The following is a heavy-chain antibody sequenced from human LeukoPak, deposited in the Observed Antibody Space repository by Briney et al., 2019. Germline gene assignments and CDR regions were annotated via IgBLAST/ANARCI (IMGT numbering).Heavy chain of an antibody. J-gene: IGHJ5*02. CDR2: IYYSGST. D-gene: IGHD6-19*01. V-gene: IGHV4-59*01. CDR1: GGSISSYY. Sequence: PSETLSLTCTVSGGSISSYYWSWIRQPPGKGLEWIGYIYYSGSTNYNPSLKSRVTISVDTSKNQFSLKLSFVTAADTAVYYCARGGIAVAGTFDPWGQGTLVTVSS. CDR3: ARGGIAVAGTFDP.